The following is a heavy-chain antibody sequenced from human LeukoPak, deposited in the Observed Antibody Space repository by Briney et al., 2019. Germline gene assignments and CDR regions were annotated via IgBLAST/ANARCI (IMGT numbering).Heavy chain of an antibody. V-gene: IGHV4-59*01. Sequence: SETLSPTCTVSGASISSFYWTWIRQPPGKGLEWIGYIYYSGTTNYNPSLKSRVTISVDTSKNQFSLKLSSVTAADTAVYYCARGARAPDIWGQGTMVTVSS. J-gene: IGHJ3*02. D-gene: IGHD4/OR15-4a*01. CDR3: ARGARAPDI. CDR2: IYYSGTT. CDR1: GASISSFY.